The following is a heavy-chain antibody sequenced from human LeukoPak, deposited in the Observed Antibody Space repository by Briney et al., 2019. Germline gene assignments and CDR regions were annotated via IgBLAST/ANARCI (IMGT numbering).Heavy chain of an antibody. Sequence: TSETLSLTCTVSGGSISTYYWSWIRQPPGKGLECLGFIFHTGTTNYNPSLKSRVTISVDTSKNQFSLKLSSVTAADTAIYYCARTYCGTNACPFDHWGQGNLVTVSS. CDR1: GGSISTYY. D-gene: IGHD2-21*01. J-gene: IGHJ4*02. CDR2: IFHTGTT. V-gene: IGHV4-59*08. CDR3: ARTYCGTNACPFDH.